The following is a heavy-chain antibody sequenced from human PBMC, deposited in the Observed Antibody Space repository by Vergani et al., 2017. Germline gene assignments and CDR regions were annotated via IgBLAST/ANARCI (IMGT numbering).Heavy chain of an antibody. J-gene: IGHJ5*02. Sequence: QVKLQESGPGLVKPSETLSLTCTVSGASVNSYYWNWIRQPPGKGLEWMGYVSFRGDTLYDPSVKGRMTISLNTSSNQFSLYLTSVTAADTAVYYCARGIPGYCSSTSCYWFGPWGQGTLVTVSS. CDR3: ARGIPGYCSSTSCYWFGP. CDR2: VSFRGDT. D-gene: IGHD2-2*01. CDR1: GASVNSYY. V-gene: IGHV4-59*02.